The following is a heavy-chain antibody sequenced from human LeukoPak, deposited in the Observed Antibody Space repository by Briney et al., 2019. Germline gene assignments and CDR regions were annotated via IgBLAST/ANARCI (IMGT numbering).Heavy chain of an antibody. V-gene: IGHV3-7*04. Sequence: PGGSLRLSCAASGFTFGSYWMNWVRQAPGKGLEWVANIKQAGTEKYYVDSVKGRFTISRDNAKNSLFLQMNSLRAEDTAVYFCARVRGGYYLDYWGQGTLVTVSP. CDR3: ARVRGGYYLDY. J-gene: IGHJ4*02. CDR1: GFTFGSYW. CDR2: IKQAGTEK. D-gene: IGHD5-24*01.